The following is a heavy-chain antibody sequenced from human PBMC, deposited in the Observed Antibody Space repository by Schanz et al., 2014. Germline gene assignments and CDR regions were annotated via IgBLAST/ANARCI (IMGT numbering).Heavy chain of an antibody. Sequence: QVQLVQSGAEVKKPGVSVKVSCKASGYTFTTYYIHWVRQAPGQGLEWMGKINPSSGTTRIAQNFQGRFTMTRDTTTTTVYMELSSLKSDGTAMYDCAAENRMESGAWAKAFDIWGQGTLVTVSS. J-gene: IGHJ3*02. CDR2: INPSSGTT. V-gene: IGHV1-46*01. CDR3: AAENRMESGAWAKAFDI. CDR1: GYTFTTYY. D-gene: IGHD2-8*02.